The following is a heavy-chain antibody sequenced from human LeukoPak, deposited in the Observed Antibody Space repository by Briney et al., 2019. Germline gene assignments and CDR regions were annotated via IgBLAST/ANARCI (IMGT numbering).Heavy chain of an antibody. CDR3: VRGEDWNAAFDI. J-gene: IGHJ3*02. CDR1: GYTFTGYY. CDR2: INTNSGVT. Sequence: APVKVSCKASGYTFTGYYVHWVRQAPGQGPEWMGRINTNSGVTDYAKKFQGRVTVARDTSISTAYMELSRLRSDDTAIYYCVRGEDWNAAFDIWGQGTMVTVSS. D-gene: IGHD1-1*01. V-gene: IGHV1-2*06.